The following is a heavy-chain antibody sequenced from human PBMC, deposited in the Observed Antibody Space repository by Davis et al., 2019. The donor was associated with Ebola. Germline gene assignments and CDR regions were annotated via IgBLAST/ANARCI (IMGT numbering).Heavy chain of an antibody. Sequence: GESLKISCAASGFTVRSSYMSWVRQAPGKGLEWVSVIYSGGPTYYTDSVKGRFIISSDNSKNTLYLQMSSLRADDTAVYYCARGDPGLTWGQGILVTISS. V-gene: IGHV3-66*01. CDR3: ARGDPGLT. CDR1: GFTVRSSY. J-gene: IGHJ4*02. CDR2: IYSGGPT.